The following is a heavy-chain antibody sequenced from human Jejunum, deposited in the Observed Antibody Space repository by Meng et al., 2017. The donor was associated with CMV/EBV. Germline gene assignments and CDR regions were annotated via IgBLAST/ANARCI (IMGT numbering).Heavy chain of an antibody. Sequence: ALSGDSVSSNSVTWNWIRPSPSRGLEWLGRTYYRSKWYNDYAVSVKSRISINADTSKNQFSLQLNSVTPEDAAVYYCARGRGWISDLWGQGTLVTVSS. D-gene: IGHD6-19*01. CDR1: GDSVSSNSVT. J-gene: IGHJ4*02. CDR2: TYYRSKWYN. CDR3: ARGRGWISDL. V-gene: IGHV6-1*01.